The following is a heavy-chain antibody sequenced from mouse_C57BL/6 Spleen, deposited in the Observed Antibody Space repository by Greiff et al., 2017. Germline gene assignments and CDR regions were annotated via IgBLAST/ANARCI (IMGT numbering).Heavy chain of an antibody. J-gene: IGHJ2*01. CDR2: ISYDGSN. CDR3: ARGDYGSSYDY. Sequence: EVKLQESGPGLVKPSQSLSLTCSVTGYSITSGYYWNWTRQFPGNKLEWMGYISYDGSNNYNPSLKNRISITRDTSKNQFFLKLNSVTTEDTATYYCARGDYGSSYDYWGQGTTLTVSS. CDR1: GYSITSGYY. D-gene: IGHD1-1*01. V-gene: IGHV3-6*01.